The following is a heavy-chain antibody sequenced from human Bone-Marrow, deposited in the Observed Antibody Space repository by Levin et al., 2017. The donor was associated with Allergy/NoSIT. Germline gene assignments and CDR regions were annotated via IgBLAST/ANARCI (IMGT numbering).Heavy chain of an antibody. D-gene: IGHD4-17*01. V-gene: IGHV4-59*01. J-gene: IGHJ4*02. CDR3: ATLRNGDFVDY. CDR1: GASSSSYY. CDR2: IYYGGST. Sequence: KSSETLSLTCSVSGASSSSYYWGWIRQTPGKGLEFIGYIYYGGSTKYNPSLKSRVSISIDTSNNQLDTSNEHFSLKLTSVTAADTAVYYCATLRNGDFVDYWGQGTLVTVSS.